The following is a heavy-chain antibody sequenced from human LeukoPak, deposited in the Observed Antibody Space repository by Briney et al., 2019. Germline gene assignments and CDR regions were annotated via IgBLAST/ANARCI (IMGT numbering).Heavy chain of an antibody. J-gene: IGHJ3*02. Sequence: GGSLILSCAASGFTFIRYGIHWVRQAPGKGLEWVAVIWYDGSNKYYADSVKGRFTISRDNSKNALSLQMNRLRAEDTAVYYCARGPGSGYYLTAFDIWGQGTMVTVSS. V-gene: IGHV3-33*01. CDR3: ARGPGSGYYLTAFDI. CDR2: IWYDGSNK. CDR1: GFTFIRYG. D-gene: IGHD3-22*01.